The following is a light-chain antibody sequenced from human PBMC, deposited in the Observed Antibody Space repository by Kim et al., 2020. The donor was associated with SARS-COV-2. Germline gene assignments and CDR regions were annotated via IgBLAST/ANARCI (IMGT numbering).Light chain of an antibody. V-gene: IGLV2-8*01. J-gene: IGLJ3*02. CDR3: SSYAGSNTWV. Sequence: GQSITISCTGTSSDVGGYNYVSWYQQHPGKAPKLMIYEVSKRPSGVSDRFSGSKSGNTASLTVSGLQAEDEADYYCSSYAGSNTWVFGGGTQLTVL. CDR1: SSDVGGYNY. CDR2: EVS.